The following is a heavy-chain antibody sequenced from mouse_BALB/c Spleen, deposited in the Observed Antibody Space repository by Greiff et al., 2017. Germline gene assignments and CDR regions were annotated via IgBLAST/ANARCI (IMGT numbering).Heavy chain of an antibody. CDR1: GYTFSSYW. CDR2: ILPGSGST. Sequence: QVQLQQSGAELMKPGASVKISCKATGYTFSSYWIEWVKQRPGPGLEWIGEILPGSGSTNYNEKFKGKATFTADTSSNTAYMQLSSLTSEDSAVYYCARRGAYYGNYAMDYWGQGTSVTVSS. V-gene: IGHV1-9*01. CDR3: ARRGAYYGNYAMDY. J-gene: IGHJ4*01. D-gene: IGHD2-10*01.